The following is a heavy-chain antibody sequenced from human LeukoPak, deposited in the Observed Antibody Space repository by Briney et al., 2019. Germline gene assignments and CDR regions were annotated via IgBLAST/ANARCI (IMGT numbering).Heavy chain of an antibody. Sequence: SETLSLTCTVSGGSISSYYWGWIRQPPGKGLEWIGYIYYSGSTNYNPSLKSRVTISVDTSKNQFSLKLSSVTAADTAVYYCARVGHDYSNYAYFDYWGQGTLVTVSS. CDR3: ARVGHDYSNYAYFDY. CDR2: IYYSGST. D-gene: IGHD4-11*01. CDR1: GGSISSYY. J-gene: IGHJ4*02. V-gene: IGHV4-59*01.